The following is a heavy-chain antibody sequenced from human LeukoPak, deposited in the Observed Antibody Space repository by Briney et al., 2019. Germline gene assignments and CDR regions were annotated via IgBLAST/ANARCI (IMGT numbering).Heavy chain of an antibody. CDR2: FDPEDGET. Sequence: ASVKVSCKVSGYTLTELSMHWVRQAPGKGLEWMGGFDPEDGETIYAQKFQGRVTMTEDTSTDTAYMELSSLRSEDTAVYYCATVIPFWSRYPNWFDPWGQGTLVTVSS. V-gene: IGHV1-24*01. CDR3: ATVIPFWSRYPNWFDP. J-gene: IGHJ5*02. D-gene: IGHD3-3*01. CDR1: GYTLTELS.